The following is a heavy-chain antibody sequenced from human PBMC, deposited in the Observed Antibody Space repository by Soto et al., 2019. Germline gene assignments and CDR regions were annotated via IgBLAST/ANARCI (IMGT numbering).Heavy chain of an antibody. Sequence: QLQLQESGPGLVKPSETLSLTCTVSGGSISNYYWSWIRQPPGKGLEWIGYIYYSGSTNYNPSLPSRVPIAVHTSKSQFSLTLRSVTAAHTAVYYFARAWGYSSAYWGQGTLVTVSS. D-gene: IGHD3-16*01. V-gene: IGHV4-59*12. CDR3: ARAWGYSSAY. J-gene: IGHJ4*02. CDR1: GGSISNYY. CDR2: IYYSGST.